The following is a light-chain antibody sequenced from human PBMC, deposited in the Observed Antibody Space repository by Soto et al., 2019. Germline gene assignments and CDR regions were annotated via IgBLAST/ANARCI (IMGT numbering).Light chain of an antibody. CDR2: TAS. Sequence: DIPMTQSPSSLSASVGDRVTITCRASRSIGSHLNWYQQQPGKAPRLLMSTASNLQSGVPARFSGDGSGTDFTLSINTLQPEDFATYYCQQSYSTPLTFGGGTKVE. V-gene: IGKV1-39*01. CDR3: QQSYSTPLT. J-gene: IGKJ4*01. CDR1: RSIGSH.